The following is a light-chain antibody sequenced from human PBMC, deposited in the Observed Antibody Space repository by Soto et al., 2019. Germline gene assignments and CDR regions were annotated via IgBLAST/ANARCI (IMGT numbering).Light chain of an antibody. Sequence: EIELTQFPGTLSLSPGERATLSCRASQSVGSNYLAWYQQRPGQPPNLLIFGASHRAPDIPDRFSGSGSGTDFTLTISRLEPEDFAVYYCQQYGSSIQTFGQGTKVDIK. CDR2: GAS. CDR3: QQYGSSIQT. CDR1: QSVGSNY. J-gene: IGKJ1*01. V-gene: IGKV3-20*01.